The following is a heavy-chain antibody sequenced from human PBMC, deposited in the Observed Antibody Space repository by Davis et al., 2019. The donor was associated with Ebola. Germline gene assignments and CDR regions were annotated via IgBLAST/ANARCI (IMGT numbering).Heavy chain of an antibody. CDR2: INHSGST. J-gene: IGHJ4*02. Sequence: MPGGSLRLSCAVYGGSFSGYYWSWIRQPPGKGLEWIGEINHSGSTNYNPSLKSRVTISVDTSKNQFSLKLGSVTAAETAVYYCARSSSTRGTFDYWGQGTLVTVSS. D-gene: IGHD1-1*01. V-gene: IGHV4-34*01. CDR3: ARSSSTRGTFDY. CDR1: GGSFSGYY.